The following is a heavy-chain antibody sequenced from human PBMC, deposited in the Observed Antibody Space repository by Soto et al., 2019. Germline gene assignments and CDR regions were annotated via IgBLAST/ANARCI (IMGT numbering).Heavy chain of an antibody. CDR3: AKETGDSYGFQPHALDV. V-gene: IGHV3-23*01. CDR1: GFHFSRYA. J-gene: IGHJ6*01. D-gene: IGHD5-18*01. CDR2: IRRRGDRT. Sequence: GSLRLSCAGSGFHFSRYAMNWVRQAPGKGLEWVSIIRRRGDRTSYAESVKGRFTISRDDSKNTLVLHMNSLGAEDKAVYYCAKETGDSYGFQPHALDVWGQGTTVTRYS.